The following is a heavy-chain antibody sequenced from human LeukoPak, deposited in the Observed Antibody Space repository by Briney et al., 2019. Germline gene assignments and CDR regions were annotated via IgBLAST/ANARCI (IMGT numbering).Heavy chain of an antibody. CDR1: GGSFSGYY. V-gene: IGHV4-59*01. D-gene: IGHD2-2*01. J-gene: IGHJ4*02. Sequence: PSETLSLTCAVYGGSFSGYYWSWIRQPPGKGLEWIGYIYYSGSTNYNPSLKSRVTISVDTSKNQFSLKLSSVTAADTAVYYCARAEVVPAAVGYWGQGTLVTVSS. CDR2: IYYSGST. CDR3: ARAEVVPAAVGY.